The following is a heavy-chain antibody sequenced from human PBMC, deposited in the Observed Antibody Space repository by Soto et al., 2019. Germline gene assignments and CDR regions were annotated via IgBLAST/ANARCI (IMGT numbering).Heavy chain of an antibody. Sequence: QVQLQESGPGLVKPSQTLSLTCTVSGGSISSGGYYWSWIRQHPGKGLEWIGSIYHSGTTYYNPSLKSRVTISVDTSKNQFSLKVSSVTAADTAVYYCAREGGYNTTTDYWGQGTLVTVSS. CDR2: IYHSGTT. D-gene: IGHD1-20*01. CDR1: GGSISSGGYY. V-gene: IGHV4-31*03. CDR3: AREGGYNTTTDY. J-gene: IGHJ4*02.